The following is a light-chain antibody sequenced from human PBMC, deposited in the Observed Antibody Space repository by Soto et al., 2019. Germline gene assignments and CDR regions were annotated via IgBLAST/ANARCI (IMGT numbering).Light chain of an antibody. CDR3: AAWDDSLNSPKML. CDR1: YSNIGSNT. J-gene: IGLJ2*01. V-gene: IGLV1-44*01. Sequence: QSALTQPPSVSATPGQRVTISCSGTYSNIGSNTVAWYQRLPGAAPKLLIYSNNERPSGVPDRFSGSKSGSSASLAISGLQSDEEAAYYCAAWDDSLNSPKMLFGGGTKLTVL. CDR2: SNN.